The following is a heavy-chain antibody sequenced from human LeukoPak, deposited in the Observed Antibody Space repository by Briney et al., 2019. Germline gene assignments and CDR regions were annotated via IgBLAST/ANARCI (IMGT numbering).Heavy chain of an antibody. J-gene: IGHJ4*02. D-gene: IGHD6-19*01. CDR3: ARSGWEYYFDY. V-gene: IGHV1-46*01. CDR2: INPSGGST. CDR1: GYTFTSYY. Sequence: ASVKVSFKASGYTFTSYYMHWVRQAPGQGLEWMGIINPSGGSTSYAQKFQGRVTMTRDTSTSTVYMELSSLRSEDTAVYYCARSGWEYYFDYWGQGTLVTVSS.